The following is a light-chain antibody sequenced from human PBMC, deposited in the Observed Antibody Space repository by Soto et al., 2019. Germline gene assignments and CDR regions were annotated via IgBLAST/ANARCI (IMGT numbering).Light chain of an antibody. CDR1: SSDIVHYDY. V-gene: IGLV2-14*03. CDR2: HVT. Sequence: QAVVTQPASVSGSPGQSITISCTGTSSDIVHYDYVSWYQQHPGKAPKLMIYHVTYRPSGVSNRYSGSKSGNSASLTISGLQADDEADYYCCSLTTSHTYVFGSGTKLTVL. CDR3: CSLTTSHTYV. J-gene: IGLJ1*01.